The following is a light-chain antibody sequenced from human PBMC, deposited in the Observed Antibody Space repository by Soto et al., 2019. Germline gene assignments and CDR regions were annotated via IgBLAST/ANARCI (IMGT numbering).Light chain of an antibody. V-gene: IGKV1-39*01. CDR2: AAS. CDR3: QQSYSTPRT. CDR1: QAISGW. Sequence: DIQMTQSPSILSASVVDRFTIAFLASQAISGWLAWYQQKPGKAPKLLIYAASSLQSGVPSRFSGSVSGTDFTLTISSLQPEDFATYYCQQSYSTPRTFGQGTKVDIK. J-gene: IGKJ1*01.